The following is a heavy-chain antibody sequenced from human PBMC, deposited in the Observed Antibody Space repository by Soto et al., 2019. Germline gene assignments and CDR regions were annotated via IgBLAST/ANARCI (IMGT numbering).Heavy chain of an antibody. D-gene: IGHD2-2*01. CDR1: CYTFASYG. CDR3: ERDPEPNVLVPGAMHQVVFSYDYGLDV. V-gene: IGHV1-18*04. CDR2: IIVYNGNT. J-gene: IGHJ6*02. Sequence: ASVKASCKASCYTFASYGMRWVRQAPEQGLEWMGRIIVYNGNTNDVQRLQGRVTLTTDTSTSTVYMELRSLRSDDTAVYYCERDPEPNVLVPGAMHQVVFSYDYGLDVWGQGTTVTVSS.